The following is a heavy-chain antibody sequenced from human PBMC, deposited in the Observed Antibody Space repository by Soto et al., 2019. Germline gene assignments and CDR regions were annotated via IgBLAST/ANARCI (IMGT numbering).Heavy chain of an antibody. D-gene: IGHD3-10*01. Sequence: EVQLVESGGGLVQPGGSLRLSCAASGFPFSSYWMHWVRQAPGKGLVWVSRISNDGSTTRYADSVKGRFTISRDNAKSTLYLQMNSLRAEDTAVYYCHLYYYGYGRGDAFDIWGQGTMVTVSS. CDR2: ISNDGSTT. CDR1: GFPFSSYW. J-gene: IGHJ3*02. V-gene: IGHV3-74*01. CDR3: HLYYYGYGRGDAFDI.